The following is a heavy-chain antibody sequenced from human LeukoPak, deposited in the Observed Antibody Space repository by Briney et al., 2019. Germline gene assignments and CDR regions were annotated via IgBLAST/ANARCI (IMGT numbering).Heavy chain of an antibody. J-gene: IGHJ4*02. CDR2: INQDGSEK. CDR1: GFTFNTFW. D-gene: IGHD6-13*01. Sequence: GGSLRLSCAASGFTFNTFWMSWVRQAPGKGRERVANINQDGSEKYYVDSVKGRFTISRDNAKNSLYLQMNSLRAEDTAVYYCARPEGSSSWHSYYWGQGTLVTVSS. V-gene: IGHV3-7*03. CDR3: ARPEGSSSWHSYY.